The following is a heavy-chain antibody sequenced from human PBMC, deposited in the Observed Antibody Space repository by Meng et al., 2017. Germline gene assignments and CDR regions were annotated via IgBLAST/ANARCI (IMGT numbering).Heavy chain of an antibody. Sequence: SVKVSCKASGYTFTSYAMNWVRQAPGQGLEWMGGIIPIFGTANYAQKFQGRVTITADESTSTAYMELSSLRSEDTAVYYCAAYYYDSSGYYLYFDYWGQGTLVTVSS. D-gene: IGHD3-22*01. J-gene: IGHJ4*02. CDR3: AAYYYDSSGYYLYFDY. CDR1: GYTFTSYA. V-gene: IGHV1-69*13. CDR2: IIPIFGTA.